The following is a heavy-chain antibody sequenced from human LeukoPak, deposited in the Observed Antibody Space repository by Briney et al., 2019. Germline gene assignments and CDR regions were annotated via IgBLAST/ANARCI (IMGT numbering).Heavy chain of an antibody. D-gene: IGHD1-7*01. V-gene: IGHV1-69*01. CDR1: GGTFSGYA. CDR2: IIPIFGTA. Sequence: GSSVKVSCKASGGTFSGYAISWVRQAPGQGLEWMGGIIPIFGTANYAQKFQGRVTITADESTSTAYMELSSLRSEDTAVYYCAREDWNYANHYYYYMDVWGKGTTVTVSS. CDR3: AREDWNYANHYYYYMDV. J-gene: IGHJ6*03.